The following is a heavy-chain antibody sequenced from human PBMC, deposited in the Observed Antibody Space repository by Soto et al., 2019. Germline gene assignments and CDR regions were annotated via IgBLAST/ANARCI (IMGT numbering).Heavy chain of an antibody. CDR1: GFTFSSYS. CDR3: ASVKLGGYYDFWSGHDY. Sequence: GGSLRLSCAASGFTFSSYSMNWVRQAPGKGLEWVSYISSSSSTIYYADSVKGRFTISRDNAKNSLYLQMNSLRAEDTAVYYCASVKLGGYYDFWSGHDYWGQGTLVTV. V-gene: IGHV3-48*04. D-gene: IGHD3-3*01. J-gene: IGHJ4*02. CDR2: ISSSSSTI.